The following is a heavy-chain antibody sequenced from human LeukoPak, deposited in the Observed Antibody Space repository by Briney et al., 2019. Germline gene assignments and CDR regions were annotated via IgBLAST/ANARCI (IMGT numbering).Heavy chain of an antibody. CDR1: GFTFSSYA. CDR3: AKGGVATIDWYFDL. Sequence: GGSLRLSCAASGFTFSSYAMSWVRQAPGKGLEWVSGISGSGDNTYYADSVKGRFTISRDNSENTLYLQMNSLRAEDTAVYYCAKGGVATIDWYFDLWGRGTLVTVSS. D-gene: IGHD5-24*01. V-gene: IGHV3-23*01. J-gene: IGHJ2*01. CDR2: ISGSGDNT.